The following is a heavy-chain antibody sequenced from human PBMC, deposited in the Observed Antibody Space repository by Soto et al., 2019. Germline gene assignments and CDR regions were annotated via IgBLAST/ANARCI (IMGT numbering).Heavy chain of an antibody. V-gene: IGHV5-51*01. CDR2: IFPGDSAT. D-gene: IGHD3-22*01. CDR3: ATRGDYYFDSSYYAWDV. CDR1: GYDFRKNW. J-gene: IGHJ6*02. Sequence: PGESLKISCKASGYDFRKNWIVWVRQMPGKGLEWMGTIFPGDSATRYNPSFQGQVTISAGTSIGTAYLQWRSLKTSDTTMYYCATRGDYYFDSSYYAWDVWGRGTTVIVSS.